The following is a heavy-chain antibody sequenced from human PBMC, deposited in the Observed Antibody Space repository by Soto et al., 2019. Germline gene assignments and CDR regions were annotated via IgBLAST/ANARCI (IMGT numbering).Heavy chain of an antibody. CDR2: ISSGGDNT. J-gene: IGHJ3*02. CDR3: VRRAQYFDGTGFHAFDI. CDR1: GYNFNKYA. V-gene: IGHV3-23*01. D-gene: IGHD3-22*01. Sequence: PGGSLRLSCVASGYNFNKYAVSWVRQAPGKGLEWVSAISSGGDNTHYADSAKGRFTITRDNSKNMLYLEMNSLTVEDTAVYYCVRRAQYFDGTGFHAFDIWGQGTRVTVS.